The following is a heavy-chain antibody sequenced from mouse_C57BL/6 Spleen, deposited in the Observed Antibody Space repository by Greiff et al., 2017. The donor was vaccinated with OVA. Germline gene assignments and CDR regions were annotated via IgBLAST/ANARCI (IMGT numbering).Heavy chain of an antibody. CDR2: IRNKANGYTT. CDR1: GFTFTDYY. Sequence: EVKLMESGGGLVQPGGSLSLSCAASGFTFTDYYMSWVRQPPGKALEWLGFIRNKANGYTTEYSASVKGRFTISRDNSQSILYLQMNALRAEDSATYYCARYNSNYVYFDYWGQGTTLTVSS. CDR3: ARYNSNYVYFDY. D-gene: IGHD2-5*01. J-gene: IGHJ2*01. V-gene: IGHV7-3*01.